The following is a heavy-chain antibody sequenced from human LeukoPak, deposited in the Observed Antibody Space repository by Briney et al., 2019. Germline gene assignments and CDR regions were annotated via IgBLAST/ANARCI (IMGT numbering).Heavy chain of an antibody. Sequence: SETLSLTCTVSGYSISSGYYWGWLRQPPGKGLEWIGSIYHSGSTYYNPSLKSRVTISVDTSKNQFSLKLSSVTAADTAVYYCARGKPSYGSGTYYRPLEPNYMDVWGKGTTVTVSS. V-gene: IGHV4-38-2*02. CDR3: ARGKPSYGSGTYYRPLEPNYMDV. CDR1: GYSISSGYY. CDR2: IYHSGST. D-gene: IGHD3-10*01. J-gene: IGHJ6*03.